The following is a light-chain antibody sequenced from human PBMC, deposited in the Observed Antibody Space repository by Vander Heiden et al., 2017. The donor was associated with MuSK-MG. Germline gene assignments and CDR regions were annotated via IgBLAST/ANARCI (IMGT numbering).Light chain of an antibody. V-gene: IGLV3-19*01. CDR2: GKN. CDR3: NSRDSSSNHYVV. Sequence: SSELTQDPAVSVALGQTVRISCQGPSLRSYSASWSQQKPGQAPLLVIYGKNKRPSGIPDRFSGSSSGNTASLTITGAQAEDEADYYCNSRDSSSNHYVVFGGGTKLTVL. J-gene: IGLJ2*01. CDR1: SLRSYS.